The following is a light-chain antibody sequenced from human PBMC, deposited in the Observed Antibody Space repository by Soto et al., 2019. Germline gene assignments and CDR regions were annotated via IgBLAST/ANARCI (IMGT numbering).Light chain of an antibody. J-gene: IGLJ3*02. CDR2: EVN. CDR1: SSDVGGYNY. Sequence: QAVVTQPASVSGSPGQSITISCTGTSSDVGGYNYVSRYQQHPGKAPKLMIYEVNNRPSGVSNRFSGSKSGNTASLTISGLQAEDEADYYCSSYTSTSTWVFGGGTKLTVL. CDR3: SSYTSTSTWV. V-gene: IGLV2-14*01.